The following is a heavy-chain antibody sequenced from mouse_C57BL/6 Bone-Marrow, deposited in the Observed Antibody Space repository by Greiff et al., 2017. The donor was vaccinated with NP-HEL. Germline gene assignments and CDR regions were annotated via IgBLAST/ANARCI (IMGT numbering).Heavy chain of an antibody. CDR2: ILPSIGRT. CDR3: AREGTTVGDWYFDV. Sequence: VQLQQSGSELRSPGSSVKLSCKDFDSEVFPIAYMSWVRQKPGHGFEWIGGILPSIGRTIYGEKFEDKATLDADTLSNTAYLELNSLTSEDSAIYYCAREGTTVGDWYFDVWGTGTTVTVSS. CDR1: DSEVFPIAY. D-gene: IGHD1-1*01. V-gene: IGHV15-2*01. J-gene: IGHJ1*03.